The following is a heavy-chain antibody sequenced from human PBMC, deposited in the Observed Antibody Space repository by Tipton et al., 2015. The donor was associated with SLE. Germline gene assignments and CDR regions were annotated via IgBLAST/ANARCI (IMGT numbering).Heavy chain of an antibody. J-gene: IGHJ4*02. CDR2: IWFDGSNQ. D-gene: IGHD4-17*01. CDR1: GFTFNTYA. V-gene: IGHV3-33*01. CDR3: ASLDYGDYFYYFDY. Sequence: SLRLSCAASGFTFNTYAMHWVRQAPGKGLEWVAVIWFDGSNQYYADSVKGRFTISRDNSKNTLYLQMNSLRAEDTAVYYCASLDYGDYFYYFDYWGQGTLVTVSS.